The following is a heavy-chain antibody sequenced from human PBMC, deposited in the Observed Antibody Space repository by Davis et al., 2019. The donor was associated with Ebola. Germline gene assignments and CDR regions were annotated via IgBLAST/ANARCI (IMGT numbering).Heavy chain of an antibody. J-gene: IGHJ6*03. Sequence: PSETLSLTCTVSGGSISSYYWSWIRQPAGKGLEWIGRIYTSGSTNYNPSLKSRVTISVDTSKNQFSLKLSSVTAADTAVYYCARVGIAAAVMYYYYYMDVWGKGTTVTVPS. V-gene: IGHV4-4*07. CDR3: ARVGIAAAVMYYYYYMDV. D-gene: IGHD6-13*01. CDR1: GGSISSYY. CDR2: IYTSGST.